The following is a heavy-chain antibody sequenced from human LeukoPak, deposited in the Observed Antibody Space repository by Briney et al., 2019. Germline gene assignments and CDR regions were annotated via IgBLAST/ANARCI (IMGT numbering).Heavy chain of an antibody. D-gene: IGHD3-10*01. J-gene: IGHJ5*02. CDR2: INHSGST. CDR1: GGSFSGYY. V-gene: IGHV4-34*01. CDR3: ARRPGRYYGSGSYYWRWFDP. Sequence: SETLSLTCAVYGGSFSGYYWSWIRQPPGKGLEWIGEINHSGSTNYNPSLKSRVTISVDTSKNQFSLKLSSVTAADTAVYYCARRPGRYYGSGSYYWRWFDPWGQGTLVTVSS.